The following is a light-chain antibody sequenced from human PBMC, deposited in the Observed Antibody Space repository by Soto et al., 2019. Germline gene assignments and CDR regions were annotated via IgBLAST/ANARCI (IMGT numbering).Light chain of an antibody. CDR2: ANN. CDR3: AAWDDSLNGLV. CDR1: RSNIGINA. V-gene: IGLV1-44*01. Sequence: QSVLTQPPSVSGTPGQRVSISCSGSRSNIGINAVDWYHQLPGTAPKVLIYANNQRPSGVPDRFSGSKSGTSASLAINGLQSDDEANYYCAAWDDSLNGLVFGGGTKLTVL. J-gene: IGLJ2*01.